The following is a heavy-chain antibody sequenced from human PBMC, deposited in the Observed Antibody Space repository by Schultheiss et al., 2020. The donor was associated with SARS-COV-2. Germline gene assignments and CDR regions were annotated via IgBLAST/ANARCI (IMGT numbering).Heavy chain of an antibody. Sequence: SETLSLTCAVSGGSISSGGYYWSWIRQHPGKGLEWIGYIYYSGSTYYNPSLKSRFTISVDTSKNHFSLKLSSVTAADTAVYYCARQRSSSSSYGMDVWGQGTAVTVSS. J-gene: IGHJ6*02. CDR1: GGSISSGGYY. CDR3: ARQRSSSSSYGMDV. V-gene: IGHV4-31*11. CDR2: IYYSGST. D-gene: IGHD6-13*01.